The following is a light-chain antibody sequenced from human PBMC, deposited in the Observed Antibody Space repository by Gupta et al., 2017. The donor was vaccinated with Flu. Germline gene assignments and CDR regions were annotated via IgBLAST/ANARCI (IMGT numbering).Light chain of an antibody. J-gene: IGLJ2*01. CDR3: SSYTSSGTRI. CDR2: DVT. V-gene: IGLV2-14*03. CDR1: SSDVGTYND. Sequence: SITVSCTGTSSDVGTYNDVSWYQHHPDKAPKLIIYDVTNRPSGVSNRFSGSKSGNTASLTISGLQAEDEADYYCSSYTSSGTRIFGGGTKVTVL.